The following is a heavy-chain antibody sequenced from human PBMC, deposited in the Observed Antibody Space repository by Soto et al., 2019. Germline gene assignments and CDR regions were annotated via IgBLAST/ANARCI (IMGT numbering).Heavy chain of an antibody. Sequence: GESLKISCKGSGYSFTSYWIGWVRQMPGKGLEWMGIIYPGDSDTRYSPSFQGQVTISADKSISTAYLQWSSLKASDTAMYYCARPLDCSSTSCYAEVVGYWGQGTLVTVSS. D-gene: IGHD2-2*01. CDR1: GYSFTSYW. CDR2: IYPGDSDT. CDR3: ARPLDCSSTSCYAEVVGY. J-gene: IGHJ4*02. V-gene: IGHV5-51*01.